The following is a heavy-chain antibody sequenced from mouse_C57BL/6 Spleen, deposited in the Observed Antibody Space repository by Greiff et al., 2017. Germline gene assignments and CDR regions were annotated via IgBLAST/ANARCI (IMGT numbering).Heavy chain of an antibody. CDR3: ARRGSSYGYFDV. J-gene: IGHJ1*03. CDR1: GFTFSSYA. V-gene: IGHV5-4*03. CDR2: ISDGGSYT. Sequence: EVQRVESGGGLVKPGGSLKLSCAASGFTFSSYAMSWVRQTPEKRLEWVATISDGGSYTYYPDNVKGRFTISRDNAKNNLYLQMSHLKSEDTAMYYCARRGSSYGYFDVWGTGTTVTVSS. D-gene: IGHD1-1*01.